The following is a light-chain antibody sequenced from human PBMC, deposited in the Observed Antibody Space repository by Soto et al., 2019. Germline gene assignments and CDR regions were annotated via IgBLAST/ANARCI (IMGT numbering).Light chain of an antibody. J-gene: IGKJ4*01. CDR2: ASS. CDR1: QTISTC. Sequence: DIQITQYPSSMFGYLGHRVAMTFRSSQTISTCLNSYQQKPGRAPKLLIYASSSLQSGVPSRFSGSRSGTDLTLAISSLQTEDFATYSCQQSYSTPLTFGRGTKVDIK. V-gene: IGKV1-39*01. CDR3: QQSYSTPLT.